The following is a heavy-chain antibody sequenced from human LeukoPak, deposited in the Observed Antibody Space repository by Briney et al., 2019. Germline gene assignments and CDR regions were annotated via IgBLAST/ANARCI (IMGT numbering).Heavy chain of an antibody. J-gene: IGHJ4*02. CDR2: ISGSGGST. Sequence: GGSLRLSCAASGFTFSSYAMTWVRQAPGKGLEWVSAISGSGGSTYYADSVKGRFTISRDNSKNTLFLQMNSLRAEDTAVYYCARAHNWKYGSFDFWGQGTLVTVSS. CDR3: ARAHNWKYGSFDF. V-gene: IGHV3-23*01. CDR1: GFTFSSYA. D-gene: IGHD1-7*01.